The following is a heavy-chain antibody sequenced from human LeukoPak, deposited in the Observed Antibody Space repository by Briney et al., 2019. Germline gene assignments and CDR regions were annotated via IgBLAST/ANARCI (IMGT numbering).Heavy chain of an antibody. J-gene: IGHJ6*02. CDR3: ARDAGGYGMDV. D-gene: IGHD2-8*02. Sequence: QPGGSLRLSCAASGFTFSAYSMNWVRQAPGKGLDWVSYISSRSFTIYYADSVKGRFTISRDNAKNSLYLEMNSLRAEDTAVYYCARDAGGYGMDVWGQGTTVTVSS. V-gene: IGHV3-48*01. CDR1: GFTFSAYS. CDR2: ISSRSFTI.